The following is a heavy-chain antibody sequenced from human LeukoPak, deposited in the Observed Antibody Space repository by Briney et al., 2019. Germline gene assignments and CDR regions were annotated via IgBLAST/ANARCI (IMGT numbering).Heavy chain of an antibody. V-gene: IGHV3-30*02. J-gene: IGHJ6*03. CDR2: IRYDGTNK. CDR1: GFTFSSYG. Sequence: GGSLRLSCAASGFTFSSYGIHWVRQAPGKGLEWVAFIRYDGTNKWYADSEKGRFTISRDNSKNTLYLQMNSLRVEDTAVYHCAKDRDYGDYPSAYYYYMDVWGKGTTVTVSS. CDR3: AKDRDYGDYPSAYYYYMDV. D-gene: IGHD4-17*01.